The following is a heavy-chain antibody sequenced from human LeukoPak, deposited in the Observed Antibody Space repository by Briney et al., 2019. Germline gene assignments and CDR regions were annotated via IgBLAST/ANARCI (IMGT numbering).Heavy chain of an antibody. CDR3: AREGRSSSPMDY. CDR2: IYPGDSDT. V-gene: IGHV5-51*01. D-gene: IGHD1-26*01. CDR1: GYSFTSYW. J-gene: IGHJ4*02. Sequence: GESLKISCKGSGYSFTSYWIAWVRQMPGKGLEWMGVIYPGDSDTRYSPSFQGQVTISVDKSIDTAYLQWGSLKASDTAMYYCAREGRSSSPMDYWGQGTLVTVSS.